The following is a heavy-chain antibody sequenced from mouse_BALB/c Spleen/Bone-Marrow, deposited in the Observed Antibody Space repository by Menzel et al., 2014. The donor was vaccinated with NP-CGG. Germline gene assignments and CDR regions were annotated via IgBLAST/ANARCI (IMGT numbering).Heavy chain of an antibody. CDR1: GFTFSNYW. V-gene: IGHV6-6*02. Sequence: EVKLMESGGGLVQPGGSVKLSCVASGFTFSNYWMNWVRQSPEKGLEWVAEIRLKSNNYATHYAESVKGRFTVSRDDSKNVVYLQMYNLRAVNTGIFYGVRRGGGYAMGSSGQRASLSLSS. CDR2: IRLKSNNYAT. CDR3: VRRGGGYAMGS. J-gene: IGHJ4*01.